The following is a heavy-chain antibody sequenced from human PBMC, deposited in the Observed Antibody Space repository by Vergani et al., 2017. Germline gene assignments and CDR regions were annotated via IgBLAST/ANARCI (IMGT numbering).Heavy chain of an antibody. CDR1: GFTFSNAW. CDR2: IKSKTDGGTT. CDR3: AKDRYSGHVIWYYFDY. D-gene: IGHD5-12*01. Sequence: EVQLVESGGGLVKPGGSLRLSCAASGFTFSNAWMNWVRQAPGKGLEWVGRIKSKTDGGTTDYAAPVKGRFTISRDDSKNTLYLQMNSLRAEDTAVYYCAKDRYSGHVIWYYFDYWGQGTLVTVSS. V-gene: IGHV3-15*07. J-gene: IGHJ4*02.